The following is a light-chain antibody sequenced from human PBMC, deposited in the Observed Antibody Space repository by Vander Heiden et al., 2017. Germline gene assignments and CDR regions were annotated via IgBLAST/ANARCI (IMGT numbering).Light chain of an antibody. CDR1: QGISSY. CDR3: QQLNSSPLT. J-gene: IGKJ3*01. V-gene: IGKV1-9*01. Sequence: DIQLTQSPSFLSASVGDRVTITCRASQGISSYLAWYQQKPGKAPKLLIYAASTLQSGVPSRFSGSGSVTEFTLTISSLQPEDFATYYCQQLNSSPLTFGPGTKVDIK. CDR2: AAS.